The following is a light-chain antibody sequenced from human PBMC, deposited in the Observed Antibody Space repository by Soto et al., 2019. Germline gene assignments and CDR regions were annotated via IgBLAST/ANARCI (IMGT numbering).Light chain of an antibody. CDR1: QSVSNNY. CDR3: QQYGSSGT. J-gene: IGKJ1*01. Sequence: EIVLTQSPGTLALSPWERATLSFRASQSVSNNYLAWYQQKPGQAPRLLIYGASYRATGIPDRFSGSGSGTDFTLTISRLEPEDFAVYYCQQYGSSGTFGQGTKV. CDR2: GAS. V-gene: IGKV3-20*01.